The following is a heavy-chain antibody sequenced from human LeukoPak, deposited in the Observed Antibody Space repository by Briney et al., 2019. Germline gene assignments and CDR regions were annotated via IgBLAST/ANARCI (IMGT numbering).Heavy chain of an antibody. CDR1: GYNFITYW. V-gene: IGHV5-10-1*01. J-gene: IGHJ4*02. Sequence: GESLKISCKGSGYNFITYWITWVRQMPGKGLEWMGRIDPSDSYTNYSPSFQGHVTISVDKSISTAYLQWSSLKASDTAMYYCAIGGPTYFDSWGQGTRVTASS. D-gene: IGHD3-16*01. CDR3: AIGGPTYFDS. CDR2: IDPSDSYT.